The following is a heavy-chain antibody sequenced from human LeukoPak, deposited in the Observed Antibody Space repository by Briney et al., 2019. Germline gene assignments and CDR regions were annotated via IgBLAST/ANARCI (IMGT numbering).Heavy chain of an antibody. CDR1: GYTFTSYY. D-gene: IGHD6-13*01. J-gene: IGHJ6*02. CDR3: AREYSSPPGVCYGMEV. Sequence: GASVKVSCKASGYTFTSYYMHWVRQAPGQGLEWMGIINPSGGSTSYAQKFQGRVTMTRDTSTSTVYMELSSLRSEDTAVYYCAREYSSPPGVCYGMEVWGQGTTVTVSS. CDR2: INPSGGST. V-gene: IGHV1-46*01.